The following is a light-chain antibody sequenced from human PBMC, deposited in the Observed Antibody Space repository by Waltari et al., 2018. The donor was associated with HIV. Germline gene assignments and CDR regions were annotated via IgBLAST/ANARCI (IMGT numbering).Light chain of an antibody. CDR2: GDN. J-gene: IGLJ2*01. CDR1: SSNIGAGSD. Sequence: QSVLTQPPSVSGAPGQRLTISCTGSSSNIGAGSDVHWYQPIAGAAPKLLIYGDNNRPSGVPDRFSGSKSGTSASLAITGLQAEDAADYYCQSYDSSLVFGGGTKLTV. V-gene: IGLV1-40*01. CDR3: QSYDSSLV.